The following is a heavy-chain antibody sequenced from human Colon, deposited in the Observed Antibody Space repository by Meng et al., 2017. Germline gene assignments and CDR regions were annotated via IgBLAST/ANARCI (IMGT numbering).Heavy chain of an antibody. V-gene: IGHV3-11*01. CDR2: ISSSGSTI. D-gene: IGHD5-24*01. Sequence: GESLKISCAASGFTFSDYYMSWIRQAPGKGLEWVSYISSSGSTIYYADSVKGRFTISRDNAKNSLYLQMNSLRAEDTAVYYCARALGRWLQLVGLVGPNDAFDIWGQGTRVTGSS. CDR3: ARALGRWLQLVGLVGPNDAFDI. J-gene: IGHJ3*02. CDR1: GFTFSDYY.